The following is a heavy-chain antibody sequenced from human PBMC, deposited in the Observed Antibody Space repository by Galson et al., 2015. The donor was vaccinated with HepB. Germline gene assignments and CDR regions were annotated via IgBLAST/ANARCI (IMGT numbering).Heavy chain of an antibody. J-gene: IGHJ4*02. Sequence: SVKVSCKASGYTFTSYGISWVRQAPGQGLEWMGWISAYNGNTNYAQKLQGRVTMTTDTSTSTAYMELRSLRSDDTAVYYCARDQRYCSSTSCYLGRSLYYWGQGTLVTVSS. CDR1: GYTFTSYG. D-gene: IGHD2-2*01. CDR2: ISAYNGNT. CDR3: ARDQRYCSSTSCYLGRSLYY. V-gene: IGHV1-18*01.